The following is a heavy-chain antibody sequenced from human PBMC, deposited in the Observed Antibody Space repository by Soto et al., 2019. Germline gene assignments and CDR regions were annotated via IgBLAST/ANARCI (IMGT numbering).Heavy chain of an antibody. J-gene: IGHJ5*02. V-gene: IGHV1-69*13. CDR2: IIPIFGTA. CDR3: ASGFYSSSWFYNWFDL. Sequence: RASVKVSCKASGGTFSSYAISWVRQAPGQGLEWMGGIIPIFGTANYAQKFQGRVTITADESTSTAYMELSSLRSEDTAVYYCASGFYSSSWFYNWFDLWGQGTLVTVSS. D-gene: IGHD6-13*01. CDR1: GGTFSSYA.